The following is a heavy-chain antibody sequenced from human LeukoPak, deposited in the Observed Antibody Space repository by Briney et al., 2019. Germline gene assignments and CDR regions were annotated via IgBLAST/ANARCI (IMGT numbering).Heavy chain of an antibody. V-gene: IGHV4-4*02. Sequence: PSGTLYLTCAVSGGSISSSNWWSWVRQTPGKGLEWIGEIYHGGNTKYNPSLKSGVTISIHNSNVQSSLKLSSVPAADTAIYYCARRLSGWTRGFDYWGRGTLVTVSS. CDR1: GGSISSSNW. D-gene: IGHD6-19*01. CDR3: ARRLSGWTRGFDY. CDR2: IYHGGNT. J-gene: IGHJ4*02.